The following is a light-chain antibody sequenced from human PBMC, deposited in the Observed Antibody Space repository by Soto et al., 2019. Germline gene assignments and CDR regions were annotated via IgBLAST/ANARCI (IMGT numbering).Light chain of an antibody. V-gene: IGKV1-16*01. J-gene: IGKJ1*01. CDR2: DAS. CDR1: QGINNY. Sequence: QMTQSPSSLSASVGDRVTITCRASQGINNYLAWYQQKPGEAPKLLIYDASALPRGVPSRFSGSGSGTKFTLTIASLQPDDFATYYCQQYETFSGTFGPGTKVDIK. CDR3: QQYETFSGT.